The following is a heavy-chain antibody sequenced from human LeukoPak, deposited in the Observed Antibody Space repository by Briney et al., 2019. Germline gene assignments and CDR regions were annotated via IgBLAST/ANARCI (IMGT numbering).Heavy chain of an antibody. Sequence: TSETLSLTCTVSGGSLSSYYWSWIRQPAGKGLEWTGRIYTSVRTNYNPSLKSRVTMSLDTSKNQFSLRLSSVTAADTAVYYCARTEGYCYYMDVWGKGTTVTVSS. V-gene: IGHV4-4*07. CDR3: ARTEGYCYYMDV. CDR2: IYTSVRT. CDR1: GGSLSSYY. J-gene: IGHJ6*03.